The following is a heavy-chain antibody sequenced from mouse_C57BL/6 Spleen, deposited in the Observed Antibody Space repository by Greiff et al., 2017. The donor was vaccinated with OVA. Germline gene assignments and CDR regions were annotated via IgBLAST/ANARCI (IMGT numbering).Heavy chain of an antibody. CDR3: TTSFITTVVAKGYFDV. V-gene: IGHV14-1*01. CDR1: GFNIKDYY. Sequence: VQLKESGAELVRPGASVKLSCTASGFNIKDYYMHWVKQRPEQGLEWIGRIDPEDGDTEYAPKFQGKATMTADTSSNTAYLQLSSLTSEDTAVYYCTTSFITTVVAKGYFDVWGTGTTVTVSS. CDR2: IDPEDGDT. J-gene: IGHJ1*03. D-gene: IGHD1-1*01.